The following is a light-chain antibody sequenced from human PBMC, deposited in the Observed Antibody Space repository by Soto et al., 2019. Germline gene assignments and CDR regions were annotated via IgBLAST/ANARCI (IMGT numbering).Light chain of an antibody. Sequence: QSALTQPASVSGSLGQSITISCTGTSSDVGSYNHVSWYQQHPGKAPKLMIYEGTKRPSGVSNRFSGYKSGNTSSLTISGLQDEDEADYYCCSYAGSSTYGFGTGTKLTVL. J-gene: IGLJ1*01. V-gene: IGLV2-23*01. CDR2: EGT. CDR3: CSYAGSSTYG. CDR1: SSDVGSYNH.